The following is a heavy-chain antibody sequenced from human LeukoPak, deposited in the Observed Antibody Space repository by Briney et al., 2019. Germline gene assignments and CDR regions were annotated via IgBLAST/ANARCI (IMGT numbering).Heavy chain of an antibody. V-gene: IGHV4-59*12. CDR2: IYYSGST. CDR3: ARDLGVYGSGVYPYYYYYMDV. D-gene: IGHD3-10*01. Sequence: SETLSLTCTVSGGSISSYYWSWIRQPPGKGLEWIGYIYYSGSTNYNPSLKSRVTISVDTSKNQFSLKLSSVTAADTAVYYCARDLGVYGSGVYPYYYYYMDVWGKGTTVTISS. CDR1: GGSISSYY. J-gene: IGHJ6*03.